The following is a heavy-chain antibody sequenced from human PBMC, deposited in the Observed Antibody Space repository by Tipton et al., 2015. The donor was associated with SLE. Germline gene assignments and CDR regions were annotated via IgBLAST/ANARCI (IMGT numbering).Heavy chain of an antibody. Sequence: TLSLTCAVYGGSFSGYYWSWIRQPPGKGLEWIGEINHSGSTNYNPSLKSRVTISMDTSKNQLSLKRSSVTAADTAVYYCARGGRGDGGNPFDPWGQGTLVTVSS. CDR3: ARGGRGDGGNPFDP. D-gene: IGHD4-23*01. J-gene: IGHJ5*02. CDR1: GGSFSGYY. V-gene: IGHV4-34*01. CDR2: INHSGST.